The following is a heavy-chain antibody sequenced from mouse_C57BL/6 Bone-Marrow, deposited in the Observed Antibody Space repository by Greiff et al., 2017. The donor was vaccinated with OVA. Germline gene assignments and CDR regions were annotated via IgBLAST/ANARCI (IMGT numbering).Heavy chain of an antibody. CDR3: ARSVYDYGDPFAY. CDR2: INPYNGDT. J-gene: IGHJ3*01. Sequence: EVQLQQSGPELVKPGDSVKISCKASGYSFTGYFMNWVMQSHGKSLEWIGRINPYNGDTFYNQKFKGKATLTVDKSSSTAHMELRSLTSEDSAVYYCARSVYDYGDPFAYWGQGTLVTVSA. V-gene: IGHV1-20*01. D-gene: IGHD2-4*01. CDR1: GYSFTGYF.